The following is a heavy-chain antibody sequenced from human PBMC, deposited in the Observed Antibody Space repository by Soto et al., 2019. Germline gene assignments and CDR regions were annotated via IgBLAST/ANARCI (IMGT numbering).Heavy chain of an antibody. CDR1: GDSVSSNSAA. J-gene: IGHJ3*02. Sequence: SQTLSLTCAISGDSVSSNSAAWNWIRQSPSRGLEWLGRTYYRSKWYNDYAVSVKSRITINPDTSKNQFSLQLNSVTPEDTAVYYCEKEDCSSTSCYDVFDIWGQGKRVTVSS. D-gene: IGHD2-2*01. CDR3: EKEDCSSTSCYDVFDI. CDR2: TYYRSKWYN. V-gene: IGHV6-1*01.